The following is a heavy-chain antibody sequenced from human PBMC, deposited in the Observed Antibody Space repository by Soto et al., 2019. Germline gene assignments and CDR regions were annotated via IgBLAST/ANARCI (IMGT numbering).Heavy chain of an antibody. J-gene: IGHJ4*02. CDR1: GFTFSNSW. CDR2: IKKDGADK. V-gene: IGHV3-7*01. Sequence: EVQLVESGGGLVQPGGSLRLSCAASGFTFSNSWMSWVRQAPGKGLEWVANIKKDGADKYYVYYVKGRFTISRDNAKSSLYLQMNALRAEDTAVYYWARGFATDYWGQGTLVTVSS. CDR3: ARGFATDY. D-gene: IGHD5-12*01.